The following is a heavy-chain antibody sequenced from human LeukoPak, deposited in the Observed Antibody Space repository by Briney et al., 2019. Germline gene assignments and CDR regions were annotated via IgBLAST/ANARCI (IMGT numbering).Heavy chain of an antibody. J-gene: IGHJ3*02. CDR2: MFHSGST. D-gene: IGHD3-10*01. V-gene: IGHV4-38-2*02. Sequence: PSETLSLTCTVSGYSISSGHYWAWIRQSPEKGLEWIASMFHSGSTYYNPSLKSRVTTSADTSRNQFSLKLNSVTAADTAVYYCAKSNGYGLIDIWGQGTMVTVSS. CDR3: AKSNGYGLIDI. CDR1: GYSISSGHY.